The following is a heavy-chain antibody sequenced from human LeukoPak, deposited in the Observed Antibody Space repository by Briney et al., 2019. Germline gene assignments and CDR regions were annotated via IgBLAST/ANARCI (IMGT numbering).Heavy chain of an antibody. Sequence: SETLSLTCTVSGGSISSYYWSWIRQPAGKGLEWIGRIYTSGSTNYNPSLKSRVTMSVDTSKNQFSLKLSSVTAAATAVYYCATSGWSNWGATGAFDIWGQGTMVTVSS. D-gene: IGHD6-19*01. J-gene: IGHJ3*02. CDR2: IYTSGST. CDR3: ATSGWSNWGATGAFDI. CDR1: GGSISSYY. V-gene: IGHV4-4*07.